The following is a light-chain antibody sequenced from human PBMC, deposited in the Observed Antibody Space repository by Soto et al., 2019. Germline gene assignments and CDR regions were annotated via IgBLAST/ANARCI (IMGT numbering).Light chain of an antibody. Sequence: EIVMTQSPATLSVSPGERATLSCRASQSVSSNLAWYQQKPGQAPRLLIYGASTRATGIPARFSGSGSGTEFTLTISSLQSEDFAIYYCQQYNNWPPVTFGPGTKSGYQT. CDR3: QQYNNWPPVT. CDR2: GAS. CDR1: QSVSSN. V-gene: IGKV3-15*01. J-gene: IGKJ3*01.